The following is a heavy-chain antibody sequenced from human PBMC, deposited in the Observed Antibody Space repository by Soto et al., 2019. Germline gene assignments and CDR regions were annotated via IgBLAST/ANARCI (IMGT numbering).Heavy chain of an antibody. CDR1: GYTFTDHG. CDR2: ISAYNDYT. D-gene: IGHD2-21*01. Sequence: QIQLVQSGAEVKKPGASVKVSCKASGYTFTDHGISWVRQAPGKGFEWMGWISAYNDYTAYAQKFQGRVTMTTDKYTNTVYMELRSLTSDVTALYYCAKDRPRLPQNFLDFDWGQGTLVTVSS. J-gene: IGHJ4*02. CDR3: AKDRPRLPQNFLDFD. V-gene: IGHV1-18*01.